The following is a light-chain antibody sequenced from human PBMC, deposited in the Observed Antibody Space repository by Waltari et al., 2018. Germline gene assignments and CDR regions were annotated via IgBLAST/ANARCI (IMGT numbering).Light chain of an antibody. CDR2: GVR. V-gene: IGLV2-14*01. CDR3: SSPTGDHSLVV. CDR1: TSDFDYKY. Sequence: QSALTQPASVSGSPGQPIPISCTGTTSDFDYKYDPWDHQHPGKAPKLMIYGVRDRPSGISGRFSGSNSVNTASLTISGLQPDDEADYYCSSPTGDHSLVVFGGGTRLTVV. J-gene: IGLJ2*01.